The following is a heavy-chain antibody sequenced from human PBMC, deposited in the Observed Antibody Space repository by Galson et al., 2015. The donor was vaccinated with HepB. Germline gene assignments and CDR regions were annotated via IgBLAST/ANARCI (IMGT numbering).Heavy chain of an antibody. CDR1: GFTFSSYG. CDR3: ARDRAAWGSYCDI. CDR2: IWYDGSNK. J-gene: IGHJ4*02. Sequence: SLRLSCEASGFTFSSYGMHWVRQAPGKGLEWVAVIWYDGSNKYYADSVKGRFTVSRDNTKNTVYLQMNSLGVEDTAVYYCARDRAAWGSYCDIWGQGTLVTVSS. D-gene: IGHD3-16*01. V-gene: IGHV3-33*01.